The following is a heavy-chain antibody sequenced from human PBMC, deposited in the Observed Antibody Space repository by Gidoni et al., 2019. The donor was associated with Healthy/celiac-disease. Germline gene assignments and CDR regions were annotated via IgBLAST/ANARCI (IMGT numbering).Heavy chain of an antibody. V-gene: IGHV3-21*01. CDR2: ISSSSSYI. Sequence: EVQLVESGGGLVKPGGSLSLSCAASGSTFSSNSLTWARQAPGKGLEWVSSISSSSSYIYYADSVKGRFTISRDNAKNSLYLQMNSLRAEDTAVYYCARDLVVVVPAASRPYYYGMDVWGQGTTVTVSS. CDR1: GSTFSSNS. D-gene: IGHD2-2*01. CDR3: ARDLVVVVPAASRPYYYGMDV. J-gene: IGHJ6*02.